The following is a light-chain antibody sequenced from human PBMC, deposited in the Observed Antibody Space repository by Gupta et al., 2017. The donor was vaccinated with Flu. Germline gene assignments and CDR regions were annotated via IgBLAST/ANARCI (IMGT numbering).Light chain of an antibody. CDR1: QSVSSN. Sequence: EIVMTQSPATLSMAPGERATLSCRASQSVSSNLAWYQQNPGQPPRLLLYAAPSRAAGIPARFSGSGSGTEFTLTISSLQSEDFAVYYCQQYNNWPWTFGQGTKVEIK. V-gene: IGKV3-15*01. J-gene: IGKJ1*01. CDR2: AAP. CDR3: QQYNNWPWT.